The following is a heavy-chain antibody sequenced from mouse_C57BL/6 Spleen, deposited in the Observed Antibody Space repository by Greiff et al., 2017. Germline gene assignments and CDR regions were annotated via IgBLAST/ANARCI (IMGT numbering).Heavy chain of an antibody. CDR3: ARGEYDGDY. Sequence: VESGGGLVKPGGSLKLSCAASGFTFSSYAMSWVRQTPEKRLEWVATISDGGSYTYYPDNVKGRFTISRDNAKNNLYLQMSHLKSEDTAMYYCARGEYDGDYWGQGTTLTVSS. J-gene: IGHJ2*01. V-gene: IGHV5-4*01. D-gene: IGHD2-3*01. CDR1: GFTFSSYA. CDR2: ISDGGSYT.